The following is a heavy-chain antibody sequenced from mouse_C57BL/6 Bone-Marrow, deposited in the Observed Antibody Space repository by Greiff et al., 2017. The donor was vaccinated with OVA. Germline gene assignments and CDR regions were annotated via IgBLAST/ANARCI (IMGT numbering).Heavy chain of an antibody. V-gene: IGHV1-26*01. D-gene: IGHD6-2*01. CDR1: GYTFTDYY. CDR3: ARFSLGYAMDY. Sequence: EVQLQQSGPELVKPGASVKISCKASGYTFTDYYMNWVKQSHGKSLEWIGDINPNNGGTSYNQKFKGKATLTVDKSSSTAYMELRSLTSEDSAVYYCARFSLGYAMDYWGQGTSVTVSS. J-gene: IGHJ4*01. CDR2: INPNNGGT.